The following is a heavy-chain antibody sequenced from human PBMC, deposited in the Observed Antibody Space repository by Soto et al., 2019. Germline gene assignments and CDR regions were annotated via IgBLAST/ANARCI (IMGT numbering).Heavy chain of an antibody. D-gene: IGHD3-16*01. CDR2: ISYDGSNK. CDR3: ATAYGGGGGQERGVYWYFDL. J-gene: IGHJ2*01. Sequence: GGSLRLSCAASGFTFSSYGMHWVRQAPGKGLEWVAVISYDGSNKYYADSVKGRFTISRDNSKNTLYLQMNSLRAEDTAVYYCATAYGGGGGQERGVYWYFDLWGRGTLVTAPQ. CDR1: GFTFSSYG. V-gene: IGHV3-30*03.